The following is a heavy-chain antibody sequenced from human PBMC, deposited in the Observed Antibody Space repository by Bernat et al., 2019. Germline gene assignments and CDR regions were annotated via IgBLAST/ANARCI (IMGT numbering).Heavy chain of an antibody. CDR2: ISSSSSYT. D-gene: IGHD3/OR15-3a*01. CDR3: ATLPLDDSPRDY. V-gene: IGHV3-11*05. Sequence: QVQLVESGGGLVKPGGSLRLSCAASGFTFSDYYMSWIRQAPGKGLEWVSYISSSSSYTNYADSVKGRFTIYRDNAKDSVYLQINSLRAEDTALYYCATLPLDDSPRDYWGQGTLVTVS. CDR1: GFTFSDYY. J-gene: IGHJ4*02.